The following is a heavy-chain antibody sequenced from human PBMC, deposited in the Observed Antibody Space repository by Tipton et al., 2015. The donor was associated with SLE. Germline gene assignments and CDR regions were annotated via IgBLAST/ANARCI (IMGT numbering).Heavy chain of an antibody. J-gene: IGHJ4*02. CDR3: ARGGITMFGLVTSDY. CDR1: GDSIRSRTYH. D-gene: IGHD3-3*01. Sequence: TLSLTCSVSGDSIRSRTYHWSWIRQPAGKGLEWIGRIYNGGSTNYNPSLKSRLSMSVDTSKNQMSLKLNSVTAADTAVYYCARGGITMFGLVTSDYWGQGAMVTVSS. CDR2: IYNGGST. V-gene: IGHV4-61*02.